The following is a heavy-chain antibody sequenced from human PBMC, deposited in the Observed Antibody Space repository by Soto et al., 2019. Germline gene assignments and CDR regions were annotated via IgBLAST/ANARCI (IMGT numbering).Heavy chain of an antibody. CDR3: TGAYYDIDGYMLNP. J-gene: IGHJ5*02. CDR2: ISLGGSI. D-gene: IGHD3-22*01. Sequence: SETLVLSCSVSNASISSGYCTWLRHPPRQALEWIGYISLGGSINYDPSLKSRVIISVDTAKNQFSLSLSSVTAADTAVYYCTGAYYDIDGYMLNPWGQGTSVTVSS. V-gene: IGHV4-59*01. CDR1: NASISSGY.